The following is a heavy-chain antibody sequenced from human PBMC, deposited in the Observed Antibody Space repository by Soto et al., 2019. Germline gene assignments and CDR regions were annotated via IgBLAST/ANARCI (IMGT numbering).Heavy chain of an antibody. CDR1: GGSISSSSYY. J-gene: IGHJ4*02. D-gene: IGHD5-12*01. Sequence: SETLSLTCTVSGGSISSSSYYWGWIRQPPGKGLEWIGSIYYSGSTYYNPSLKSRVTISVDTSKNQFSLKLSSVTAADTAVYYCARQTGGYSGYDFYYWGQGTLVTVSS. CDR2: IYYSGST. CDR3: ARQTGGYSGYDFYY. V-gene: IGHV4-39*01.